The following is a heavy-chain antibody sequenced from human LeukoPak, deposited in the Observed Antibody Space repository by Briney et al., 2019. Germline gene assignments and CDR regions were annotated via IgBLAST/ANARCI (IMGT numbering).Heavy chain of an antibody. CDR3: AKDWGAGGSALTF. CDR2: ISNDGSNK. J-gene: IGHJ4*02. D-gene: IGHD3-10*01. CDR1: GFTFSTYG. V-gene: IGHV3-30*18. Sequence: GGYLRLSCAASGFTFSTYGMHWVRQAPGKGLEWVAVISNDGSNKYYADSVKGRFTISRDNSKSTLYVQMNSLRAEDTAVYYCAKDWGAGGSALTFWGQGTLVTVSS.